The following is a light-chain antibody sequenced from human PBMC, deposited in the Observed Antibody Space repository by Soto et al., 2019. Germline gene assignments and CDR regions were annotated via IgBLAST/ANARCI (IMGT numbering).Light chain of an antibody. Sequence: DIHMTQSPSTLSASVGYIVTISGRTCQSITRCLAWYQQRPGKAPKLLNYKTSTLKSGLPSRFSGSGSGTEFPLTISSLQPDDFATYYCQYYNSYSEAFGQGTKVDIK. CDR1: QSITRC. V-gene: IGKV1-5*03. CDR2: KTS. CDR3: QYYNSYSEA. J-gene: IGKJ1*01.